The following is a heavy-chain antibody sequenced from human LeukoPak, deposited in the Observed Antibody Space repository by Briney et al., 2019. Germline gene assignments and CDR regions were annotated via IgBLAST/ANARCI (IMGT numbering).Heavy chain of an antibody. CDR3: ARRYSYGYYFDY. D-gene: IGHD5-18*01. J-gene: IGHJ4*02. CDR1: GGSISSYY. V-gene: IGHV4-59*01. CDR2: IYYSGST. Sequence: SETLSLTCTVSGGSISSYYRSWIRQPPGKGLEWIGYIYYSGSTNYNPSLKSRVTISVDTSKNQFSLKLSSVTAADTAVYYCARRYSYGYYFDYWGQGTLVTVSS.